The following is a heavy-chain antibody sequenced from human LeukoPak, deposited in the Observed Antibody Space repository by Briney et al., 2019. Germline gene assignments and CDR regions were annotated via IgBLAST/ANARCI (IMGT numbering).Heavy chain of an antibody. V-gene: IGHV4-4*02. CDR2: IYHSGST. Sequence: SETLSLTCTVSGGSISSYYWSWVRQSPGKGLEWIGEIYHSGSTNSKPSLKSRVTISLDKSKNQFSLKLSSVTAADTAVYYCAVHMVRGATVFDYWGQGTLVTVSS. D-gene: IGHD3-10*01. CDR1: GGSISSYY. CDR3: AVHMVRGATVFDY. J-gene: IGHJ4*02.